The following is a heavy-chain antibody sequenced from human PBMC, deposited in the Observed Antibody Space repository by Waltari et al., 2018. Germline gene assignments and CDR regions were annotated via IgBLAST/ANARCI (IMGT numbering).Heavy chain of an antibody. J-gene: IGHJ6*02. CDR3: ARISGTSSYYYGMDV. CDR1: GGSISSSSYY. D-gene: IGHD3-10*01. V-gene: IGHV4-39*01. CDR2: IYYSGCT. Sequence: QLQLQESGPGLVKPSETLSLTCTVSGGSISSSSYYWGWIRQPPGKGREWIGSIYYSGCTYYNPSLKGRVTITRDTSASTAYMELSSLRSEDTAVYYCARISGTSSYYYGMDVWGQGTTVTVSS.